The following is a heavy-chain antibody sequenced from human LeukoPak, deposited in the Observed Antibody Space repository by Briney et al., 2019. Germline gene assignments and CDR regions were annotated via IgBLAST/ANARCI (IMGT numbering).Heavy chain of an antibody. CDR1: LDSTTSNF. J-gene: IGHJ4*02. D-gene: IGHD3-10*01. Sequence: SETLSLTCTVSLDSTTSNFWSWVRQPPGKGLEWIGEIHRSGSPNYNPSLQSRVTISIDRSRNQIALELSSVTAADTAVYYCARVGWYGGLTQFDYWGQGTLVTVSS. V-gene: IGHV4-4*02. CDR2: IHRSGSP. CDR3: ARVGWYGGLTQFDY.